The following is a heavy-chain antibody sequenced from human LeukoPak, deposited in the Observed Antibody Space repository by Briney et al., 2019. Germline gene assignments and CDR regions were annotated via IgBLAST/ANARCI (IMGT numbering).Heavy chain of an antibody. CDR2: IYYSGST. Sequence: SQTLSLTCTVSGGSISSGGYYWSWIRQHPGEGLEWIGYIYYSGSTYYNPSPKSRVTISVDTSKNQFSLKLSSVTAADTAVYYCARNYYERGYYYYYGMDVWGQGTTVTVSS. D-gene: IGHD3-22*01. CDR3: ARNYYERGYYYYYGMDV. CDR1: GGSISSGGYY. J-gene: IGHJ6*02. V-gene: IGHV4-31*03.